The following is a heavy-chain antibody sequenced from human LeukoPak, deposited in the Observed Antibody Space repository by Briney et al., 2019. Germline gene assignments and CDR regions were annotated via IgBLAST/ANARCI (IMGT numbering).Heavy chain of an antibody. CDR1: SGSISGYW. Sequence: LETLSLTCSVSSGSISGYWWSWIRQPPGRGLEWIGFISYTGISKYNPSLQSRVTISLDTSKNQFSLRLTSVTAADAAVYYCARRWLLRGNDAFDIWGQGTMVAVSS. V-gene: IGHV4-59*08. J-gene: IGHJ3*02. CDR3: ARRWLLRGNDAFDI. D-gene: IGHD3-22*01. CDR2: ISYTGIS.